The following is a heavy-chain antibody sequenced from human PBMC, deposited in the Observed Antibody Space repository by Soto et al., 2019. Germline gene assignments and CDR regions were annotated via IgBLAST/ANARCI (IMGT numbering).Heavy chain of an antibody. J-gene: IGHJ4*02. CDR3: ARGYCSGGICNRGY. D-gene: IGHD2-15*01. CDR2: IKEDGSQK. Sequence: VQLVESGGGLVQPGGSLRLSCAASGFTFSGYWMNWVRQAPGKGLEGVATIKEDGSQKYYVDSVKGRFTISRDNTKNSLFLQMNSLRAEDTAVYYCARGYCSGGICNRGYWGQGTLVTVSS. V-gene: IGHV3-7*05. CDR1: GFTFSGYW.